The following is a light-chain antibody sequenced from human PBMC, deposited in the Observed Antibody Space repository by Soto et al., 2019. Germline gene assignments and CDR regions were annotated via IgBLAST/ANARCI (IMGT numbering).Light chain of an antibody. CDR2: EVS. Sequence: QSALTQPASVSGSPGQSITISCTGTSSDIGSYNLVSWYQQHPGKAPKFMIYEVSKRPSGVSNRCSGSKSGNTASLTISGLQAEDEADYYCCSYAGSSIGVFGGGTQLTVL. CDR3: CSYAGSSIGV. CDR1: SSDIGSYNL. J-gene: IGLJ3*02. V-gene: IGLV2-23*02.